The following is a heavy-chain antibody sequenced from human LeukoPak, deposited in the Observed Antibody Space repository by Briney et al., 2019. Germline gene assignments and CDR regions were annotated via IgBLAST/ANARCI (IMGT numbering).Heavy chain of an antibody. CDR1: GYTFTSYY. D-gene: IGHD2-2*01. V-gene: IGHV1-46*01. Sequence: ASVKVSCKASGYTFTSYYMHWVRQAPGQGLEWMGIINPSGGSTSYAQKFQGRVTMTRDTSTSTVYMELSSLRSEDTAVYYCASNIVVAYDAFDIWGQGTMVTVSS. CDR3: ASNIVVAYDAFDI. J-gene: IGHJ3*02. CDR2: INPSGGST.